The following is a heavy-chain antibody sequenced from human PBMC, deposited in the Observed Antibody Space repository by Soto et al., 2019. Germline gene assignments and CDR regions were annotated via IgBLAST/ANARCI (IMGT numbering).Heavy chain of an antibody. CDR1: GFTFSDYY. CDR2: ISSSGSTI. CDR3: ATSYCSGGSCSNKELDY. J-gene: IGHJ4*02. V-gene: IGHV3-11*01. Sequence: QVQLVESGGGLVKPGGSLRLSCAASGFTFSDYYMSWIRQAPGKGLEWVSYISSSGSTIYYADSVKGRFTISRDNTKNSLYLQMNSLRAEDTAVYYCATSYCSGGSCSNKELDYWGQGTLVTVSS. D-gene: IGHD2-15*01.